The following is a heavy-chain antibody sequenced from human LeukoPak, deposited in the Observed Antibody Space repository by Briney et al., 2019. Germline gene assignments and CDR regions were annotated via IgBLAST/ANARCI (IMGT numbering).Heavy chain of an antibody. CDR1: GFTFSSYA. V-gene: IGHV3-23*01. CDR2: ISGSGGST. D-gene: IGHD3-10*01. J-gene: IGHJ5*02. Sequence: GGSLRLSCAASGFTFSSYAMTWVRQAPGKGLEWVSAISGSGGSTYYADSVEGRFTISRDNSKNTLYLQMNSLRADDTAVYYCAKDRYYYGSGPSSWSWLDPWGQGTLVTVSS. CDR3: AKDRYYYGSGPSSWSWLDP.